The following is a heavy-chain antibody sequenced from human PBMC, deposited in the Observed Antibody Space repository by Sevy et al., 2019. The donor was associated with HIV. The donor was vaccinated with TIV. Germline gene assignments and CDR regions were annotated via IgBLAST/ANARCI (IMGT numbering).Heavy chain of an antibody. Sequence: GGSLRLSCAASGFTLNNYWMNWVRQAPGKGLEGVANIKQDGSVKYYVDSVKGRFTISRDNARNLVFLQMNSLRVEDTALYYCVRVIAADGSFWGQGTLVTVSS. J-gene: IGHJ4*02. V-gene: IGHV3-7*01. CDR2: IKQDGSVK. CDR3: VRVIAADGSF. CDR1: GFTLNNYW. D-gene: IGHD6-13*01.